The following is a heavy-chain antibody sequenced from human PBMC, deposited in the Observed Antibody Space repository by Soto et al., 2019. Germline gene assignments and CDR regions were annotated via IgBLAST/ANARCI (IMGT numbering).Heavy chain of an antibody. Sequence: SETLSLTCTVSGGSISSYYWSWIRQPPGKGLEWIGYIYYSGSTNYNPSLKSRVTISVDTSKNQFSLKLSSVTAADTAVYYCARSAGFEWFPYYFDYWGQGTLVTVSS. V-gene: IGHV4-59*01. CDR2: IYYSGST. J-gene: IGHJ4*02. CDR3: ARSAGFEWFPYYFDY. D-gene: IGHD3-3*01. CDR1: GGSISSYY.